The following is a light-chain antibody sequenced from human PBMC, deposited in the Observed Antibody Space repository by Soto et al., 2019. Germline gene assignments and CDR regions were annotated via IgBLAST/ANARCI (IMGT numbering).Light chain of an antibody. CDR1: QSVRSN. Sequence: EIVMTQSPATLTVSPGERATLSCRASQSVRSNLAWYQQKAGQAPRVLIYGASTRATGIPARFSGSGSGTEFTLTISSLQSEDFAVYYCQQYNNWPPITFGQGTRLEIK. CDR2: GAS. CDR3: QQYNNWPPIT. V-gene: IGKV3-15*01. J-gene: IGKJ5*01.